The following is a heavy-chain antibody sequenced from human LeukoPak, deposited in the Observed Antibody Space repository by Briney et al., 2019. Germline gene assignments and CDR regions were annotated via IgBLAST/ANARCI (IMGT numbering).Heavy chain of an antibody. CDR2: IIPIFGTA. D-gene: IGHD5-12*01. Sequence: SVKVSCKASGGTFSSYAISWVRQATGPGLEWMGGIIPIFGTANYAQKFQGRVTITTDESTSTAYMELSSLRAEDTAVYYCARSTRSYSGYDCPAYWGQGTVVTVSS. J-gene: IGHJ4*02. CDR1: GGTFSSYA. CDR3: ARSTRSYSGYDCPAY. V-gene: IGHV1-69*05.